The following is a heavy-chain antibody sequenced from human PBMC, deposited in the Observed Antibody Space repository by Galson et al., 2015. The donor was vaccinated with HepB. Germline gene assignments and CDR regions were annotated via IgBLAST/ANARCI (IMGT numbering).Heavy chain of an antibody. D-gene: IGHD3-10*01. CDR3: ARVMVRGTHCLDV. Sequence: QSGAEVKKPGGSLKISCQGSRDSFTGYWIAWARQMPGKGLEWMGIIYPGDSDAKYSPSFQGHVTFSADKSTTTAYLQWSSLTVADSAIFYCARVMVRGTHCLDVWGQGTTVTVSS. CDR2: IYPGDSDA. CDR1: RDSFTGYW. J-gene: IGHJ6*02. V-gene: IGHV5-51*01.